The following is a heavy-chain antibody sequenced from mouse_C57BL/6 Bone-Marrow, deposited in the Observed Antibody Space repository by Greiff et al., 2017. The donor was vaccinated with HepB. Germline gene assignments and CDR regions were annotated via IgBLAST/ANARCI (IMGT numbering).Heavy chain of an antibody. V-gene: IGHV2-5*01. Sequence: QVQLKESGPGLVQPSQSLSITCTVSGFSLTSYGVHWVRQSPGKGLEWLGVIWRGGSTDYNAAFMSRLSITKDNSKSQVFFKMNSLQADDTAIYYCAKGRVYGNYWAWFAYWGQGTLVTVSA. CDR2: IWRGGST. CDR3: AKGRVYGNYWAWFAY. CDR1: GFSLTSYG. D-gene: IGHD2-1*01. J-gene: IGHJ3*01.